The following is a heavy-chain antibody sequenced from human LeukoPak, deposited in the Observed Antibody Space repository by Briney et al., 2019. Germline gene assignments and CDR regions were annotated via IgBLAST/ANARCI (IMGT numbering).Heavy chain of an antibody. V-gene: IGHV4-39*07. J-gene: IGHJ4*02. CDR1: GGSISSGSYY. CDR3: ATTGGDYVFDY. D-gene: IGHD4-17*01. CDR2: INHSGST. Sequence: SQTLSLTCTVSGGSISSGSYYWSWIRQPPGKGLEWIGEINHSGSTNYNPSLKSRVTISVDTSKNQFSLKLNSVTAADTAVYYCATTGGDYVFDYWGQGTLVTVSS.